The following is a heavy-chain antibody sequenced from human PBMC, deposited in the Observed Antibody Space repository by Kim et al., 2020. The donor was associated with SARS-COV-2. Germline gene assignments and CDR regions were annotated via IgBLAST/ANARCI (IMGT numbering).Heavy chain of an antibody. CDR3: AREVLWFGELYGSWFDP. Sequence: GGSLRLSCAASGFTFSSYWMSWVRQAPGKGLEWVANIKQDGSEKYYVDSVKGRFTISRDNAKNSLYLQMNSLRAEDTAVYYCAREVLWFGELYGSWFDPWGQGTLVTVSS. D-gene: IGHD3-10*01. CDR2: IKQDGSEK. CDR1: GFTFSSYW. J-gene: IGHJ5*02. V-gene: IGHV3-7*01.